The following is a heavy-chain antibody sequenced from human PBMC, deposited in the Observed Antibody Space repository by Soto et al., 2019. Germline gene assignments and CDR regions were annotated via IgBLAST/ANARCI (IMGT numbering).Heavy chain of an antibody. CDR3: ARESSGHYVDY. CDR2: IYYSGST. V-gene: IGHV4-30-4*01. Sequence: SETLSLTCTVSGGSISSVDYYWSWIRQPPGKGLEWIGYIYYSGSTYYNPSLKSRVTISVDTSKNQFSLKLSSVTAADTAVYYCARESSGHYVDYWGQGTLVTVS. D-gene: IGHD3-22*01. J-gene: IGHJ4*02. CDR1: GGSISSVDYY.